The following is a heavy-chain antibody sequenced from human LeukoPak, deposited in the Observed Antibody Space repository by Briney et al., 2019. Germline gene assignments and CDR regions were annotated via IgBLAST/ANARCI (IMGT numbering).Heavy chain of an antibody. D-gene: IGHD5-18*01. CDR3: AKTAMVQRHYYYYYMDV. CDR1: GGSINSSSYY. J-gene: IGHJ6*03. CDR2: IFYSGNT. Sequence: SETLSLTCTVSGGSINSSSYYWGWIRQPPGKGLEWIGSIFYSGNTYDNPSLKSRVTISVDTSKNQFSLKLSSVTAADTAVYYCAKTAMVQRHYYYYYMDVWGKGTTITVSS. V-gene: IGHV4-39*01.